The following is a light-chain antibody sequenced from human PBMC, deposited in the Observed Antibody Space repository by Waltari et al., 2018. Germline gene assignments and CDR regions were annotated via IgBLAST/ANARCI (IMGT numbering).Light chain of an antibody. J-gene: IGKJ4*01. Sequence: DIQMTQSPSSLSASVGDRVIITCRASQAISIYLNWYQQKPGKAPNPLIHAASTLQRGIPSRFSGSGSGTHFTRTISSLQPEDFATYYCQHSYTTPLTFGGGTKVEI. CDR2: AAS. CDR1: QAISIY. V-gene: IGKV1-39*01. CDR3: QHSYTTPLT.